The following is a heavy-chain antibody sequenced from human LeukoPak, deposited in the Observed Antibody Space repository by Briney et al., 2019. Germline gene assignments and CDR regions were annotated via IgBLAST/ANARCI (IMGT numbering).Heavy chain of an antibody. Sequence: GPSVKVSCKASGYTFTSYDINWVRQATGQGLEWMGWMNPNSGNTGYAQKFQGRVTMTRNTSISTAYMELSSLRSEDTAVYYCARRALGYCSGGSCITSWGQGTMVTVSS. J-gene: IGHJ3*01. CDR2: MNPNSGNT. CDR3: ARRALGYCSGGSCITS. D-gene: IGHD2-15*01. CDR1: GYTFTSYD. V-gene: IGHV1-8*01.